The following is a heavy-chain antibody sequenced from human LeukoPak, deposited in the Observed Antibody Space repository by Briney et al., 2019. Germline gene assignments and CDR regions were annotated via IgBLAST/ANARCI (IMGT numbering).Heavy chain of an antibody. CDR3: ARDPGTPLGYYYMDV. J-gene: IGHJ6*03. CDR2: IYTSGST. Sequence: SETLSLTCTVSGGSISSYYWSWIRQPAGKGLEWIGRIYTSGSTNYNPSLKSRVTISVDKSKNQFSLKLSSVTAADTAVYYCARDPGTPLGYYYMDVWGKGTTVTVSS. CDR1: GGSISSYY. D-gene: IGHD1-7*01. V-gene: IGHV4-4*07.